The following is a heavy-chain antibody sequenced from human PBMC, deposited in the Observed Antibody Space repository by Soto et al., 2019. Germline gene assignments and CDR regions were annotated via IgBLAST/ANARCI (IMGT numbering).Heavy chain of an antibody. V-gene: IGHV3-23*01. D-gene: IGHD6-19*01. CDR2: ISCSGGST. CDR1: GLTFSSYA. CDR3: AGRIAVAGTLAY. Sequence: PGGSLRLSCAASGLTFSSYAMSWVRQAPGKGLEWVSAISCSGGSTFYADSVRGRFTISRDNSKNTLLLQMNSLRVEDTAVYYCAGRIAVAGTLAYWGQGTLVTVSS. J-gene: IGHJ4*02.